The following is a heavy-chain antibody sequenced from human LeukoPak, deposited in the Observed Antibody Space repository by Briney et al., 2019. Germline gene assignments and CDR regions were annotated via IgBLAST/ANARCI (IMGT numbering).Heavy chain of an antibody. J-gene: IGHJ4*02. CDR3: ARASQWLAFDS. CDR1: GFTFSTYA. Sequence: PGGSLRLSCAASGFTFSTYAMTWVRQAPGKGLEWVSVIYNGVNTNYADSVKGRFSISRDSSKHTLFLQMNSLRAEDTAVYYCARASQWLAFDSWGQGTLVTVSS. CDR2: IYNGVNT. D-gene: IGHD6-19*01. V-gene: IGHV3-66*01.